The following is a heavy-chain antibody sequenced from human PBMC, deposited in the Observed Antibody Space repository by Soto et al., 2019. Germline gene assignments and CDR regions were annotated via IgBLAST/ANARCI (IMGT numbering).Heavy chain of an antibody. V-gene: IGHV1-8*01. D-gene: IGHD6-19*01. CDR1: GYTFTSYD. CDR3: GRERGASSPFDY. J-gene: IGHJ4*02. CDR2: MNPNSGNT. Sequence: QVQLVQSGAEVKKPGASVKVSCKASGYTFTSYDINWVRQATGQGLEWMGWMNPNSGNTGYAQKFQGRVTMTRNTSISTAYKELSSMRSGDTAGYYCGRERGASSPFDYWGQGTLVTVSS.